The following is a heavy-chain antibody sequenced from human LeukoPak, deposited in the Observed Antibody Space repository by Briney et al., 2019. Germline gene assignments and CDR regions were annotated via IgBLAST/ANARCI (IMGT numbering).Heavy chain of an antibody. CDR3: TNQLPPYGPIDY. Sequence: GGSLRLSCAASGFTFSSYSMNWVRQAPGKGLEWVGRIKSETDGGTTDYAALIKGRITISRDDSRNTMYLQMNSLKTEDTAMYYCTNQLPPYGPIDYWGQGTLVTVSS. J-gene: IGHJ4*02. V-gene: IGHV3-15*01. D-gene: IGHD4-17*01. CDR2: IKSETDGGTT. CDR1: GFTFSSYS.